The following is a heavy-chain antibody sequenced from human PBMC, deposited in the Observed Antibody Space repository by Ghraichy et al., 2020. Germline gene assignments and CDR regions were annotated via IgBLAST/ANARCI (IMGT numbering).Heavy chain of an antibody. J-gene: IGHJ4*02. V-gene: IGHV3-23*01. CDR2: ISGSGGST. D-gene: IGHD6-19*01. Sequence: GESLNISCAASGFTFSSYAMSWVRQAPGKGLEWVSAISGSGGSTYYADSVKGRFTISRDNSKNTLYLQMNSLRAEDTAVYYCAKELVAGIFDYWGQGTLVTVSS. CDR3: AKELVAGIFDY. CDR1: GFTFSSYA.